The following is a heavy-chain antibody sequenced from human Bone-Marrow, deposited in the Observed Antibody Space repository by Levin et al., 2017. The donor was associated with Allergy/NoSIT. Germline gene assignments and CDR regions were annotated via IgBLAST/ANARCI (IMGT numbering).Heavy chain of an antibody. CDR1: GGSISSGGYY. Sequence: SETLSLTCTVSGGSISSGGYYWSWIRQHPGKGLEWIGYIYYSGSTYYNPSLKSRVTISVDTSKNQFSLKLSSVTAADTAVYYCATLFYYDSRWLKGSDYWGQGTLVTVSS. CDR3: ATLFYYDSRWLKGSDY. D-gene: IGHD3-22*01. J-gene: IGHJ4*02. CDR2: IYYSGST. V-gene: IGHV4-31*03.